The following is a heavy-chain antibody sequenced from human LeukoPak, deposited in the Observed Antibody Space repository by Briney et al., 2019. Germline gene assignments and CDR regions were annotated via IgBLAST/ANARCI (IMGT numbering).Heavy chain of an antibody. CDR2: ITSSSSYL. CDR3: ARDFYDSSGYSSPIDY. Sequence: GGSLRLSCAASGFTFSSYAMSWVRQAPGKGLEWVSSITSSSSYLYYADSVKGRFTISRDNAKNSLYLQMNSLRAEDSAVYYCARDFYDSSGYSSPIDYWGQGTLVTVST. V-gene: IGHV3-21*01. D-gene: IGHD3-22*01. J-gene: IGHJ4*02. CDR1: GFTFSSYA.